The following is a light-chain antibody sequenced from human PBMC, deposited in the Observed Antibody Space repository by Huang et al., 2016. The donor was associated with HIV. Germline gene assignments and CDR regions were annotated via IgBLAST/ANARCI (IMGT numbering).Light chain of an antibody. V-gene: IGKV3-15*01. CDR2: GAS. CDR1: QSVGGK. CDR3: QQYDTWPPLT. Sequence: ILLTQFPATLSVSPGQRVTLSCRASQSVGGKLAWYQQRPVQDPRLLIYGASTRVPTIPDRFSGSGSGTEFTLTISSLQSEDFAVYYCQQYDTWPPLTFGGGTKV. J-gene: IGKJ4*01.